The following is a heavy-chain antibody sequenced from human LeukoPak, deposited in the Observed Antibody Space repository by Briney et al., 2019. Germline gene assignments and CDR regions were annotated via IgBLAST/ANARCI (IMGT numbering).Heavy chain of an antibody. CDR2: INTNTGNP. D-gene: IGHD3-3*01. V-gene: IGHV7-4-1*02. CDR3: ARDAIWSGYYTNWFDP. CDR1: GYTFTSYA. Sequence: ASVKVSCKASGYTFTSYAMNWVRQAPGQGLEWMGWINTNTGNPTYAQGFTGRFVFSLDTSVSTAYLQISSLKAEDTAVYYCARDAIWSGYYTNWFDPWGLGTLVTVSS. J-gene: IGHJ5*02.